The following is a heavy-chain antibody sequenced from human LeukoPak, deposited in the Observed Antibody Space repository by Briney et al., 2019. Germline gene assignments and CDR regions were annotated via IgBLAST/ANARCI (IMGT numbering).Heavy chain of an antibody. V-gene: IGHV4-34*01. Sequence: SETLSLTCAVYGGSFSGYYWSWIRQPPGKGLEWIGEINHSGSTNYNPSLESRVTISVDTSKNQSSLKLSSVTAADTAVYYCARDPGPEYPYGSGNPHENWYFDLWGRGTLVTVSS. J-gene: IGHJ2*01. CDR1: GGSFSGYY. CDR3: ARDPGPEYPYGSGNPHENWYFDL. D-gene: IGHD4-23*01. CDR2: INHSGST.